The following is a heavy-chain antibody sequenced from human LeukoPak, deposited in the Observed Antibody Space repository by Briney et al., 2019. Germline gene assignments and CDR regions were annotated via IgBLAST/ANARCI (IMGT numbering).Heavy chain of an antibody. CDR2: IIPIFGTA. CDR3: AGIGYCSGGSRYGGQVRFDP. J-gene: IGHJ5*02. D-gene: IGHD2-15*01. CDR1: GGTFSSYA. Sequence: ASVKVSCKASGGTFSSYAISWVRQAPGQGLEWMGGIIPIFGTANYAQKFQGRVTITTDESTSTAYMELSSLRSEDTAVYYCAGIGYCSGGSRYGGQVRFDPWGHGTLVTVSS. V-gene: IGHV1-69*05.